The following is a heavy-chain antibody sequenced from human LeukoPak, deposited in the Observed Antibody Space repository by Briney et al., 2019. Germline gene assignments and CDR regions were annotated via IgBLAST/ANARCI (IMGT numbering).Heavy chain of an antibody. Sequence: ASVKVSCKTSGYSFTNYGISWVRQAPGQGLEWMGWISAYNGNPIYAQKLQGRVTMSTDTSTSTAYMELRSLRSDDTAVYYCARDRMDIVATPDYRGQGTLVTVSS. V-gene: IGHV1-18*01. J-gene: IGHJ4*02. CDR2: ISAYNGNP. CDR1: GYSFTNYG. CDR3: ARDRMDIVATPDY. D-gene: IGHD5-12*01.